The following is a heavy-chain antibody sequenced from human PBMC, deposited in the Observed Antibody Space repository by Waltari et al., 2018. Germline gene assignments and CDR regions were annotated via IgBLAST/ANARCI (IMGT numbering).Heavy chain of an antibody. D-gene: IGHD3-22*01. J-gene: IGHJ4*02. CDR1: GGSISSSSYY. V-gene: IGHV4-39*01. CDR3: ARHSPHYYDSSGYFDY. CDR2: IYYSVST. Sequence: QLQLQESGPGLVKPSETLSLTCTVSGGSISSSSYYWGWIRQPPGKGLEWIGSIYYSVSTYYNPSLKSRVTISVDTSKNQFSLKLSSVTAADTAVYYCARHSPHYYDSSGYFDYWGQGTLVTVSS.